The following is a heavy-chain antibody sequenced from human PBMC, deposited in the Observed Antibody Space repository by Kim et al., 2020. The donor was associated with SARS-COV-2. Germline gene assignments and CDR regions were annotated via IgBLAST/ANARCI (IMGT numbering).Heavy chain of an antibody. CDR3: ARRYCSGGSCVFDY. CDR2: IYSSGST. D-gene: IGHD2-15*01. V-gene: IGHV4-4*08. J-gene: IGHJ4*02. Sequence: PETLSLTCTVSGGSIISYYWSWFRQPPGKGLEWIGYIYSSGSTKYNLFLKSRVTISVDTPKNQYFLKLTSVTAADTAEYYCARRYCSGGSCVFDYWGQGSRVTVYS. CDR1: GGSIISYY.